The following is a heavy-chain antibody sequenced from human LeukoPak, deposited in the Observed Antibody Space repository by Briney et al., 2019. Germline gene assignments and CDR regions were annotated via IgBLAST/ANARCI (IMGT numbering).Heavy chain of an antibody. CDR3: ARGAAVAGYYFDY. CDR2: IIPVFGTA. CDR1: GGTFSSYA. V-gene: IGHV1-69*13. D-gene: IGHD6-19*01. Sequence: SSVKVSCKAPGGTFSSYAISWVRQAPGQGLEWMGGIIPVFGTANYAQKFQGRVTITADESTSTAYMELSSLRSEDTAVYYCARGAAVAGYYFDYWGQGTLVTVSS. J-gene: IGHJ4*02.